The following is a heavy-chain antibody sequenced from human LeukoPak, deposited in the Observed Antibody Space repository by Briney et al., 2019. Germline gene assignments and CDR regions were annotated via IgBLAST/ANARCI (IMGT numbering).Heavy chain of an antibody. Sequence: GGSLRLSCAASGFTFSNYAMSWVRQAPGKGLEWVSGINGNGGSTYNADSVKGRFTISRDNSKNTLSLQMNSLRADDTAIYYCTRSGYRHPYHFESWGQGTLVIVSS. D-gene: IGHD3-22*01. CDR2: INGNGGST. CDR1: GFTFSNYA. J-gene: IGHJ4*02. V-gene: IGHV3-23*01. CDR3: TRSGYRHPYHFES.